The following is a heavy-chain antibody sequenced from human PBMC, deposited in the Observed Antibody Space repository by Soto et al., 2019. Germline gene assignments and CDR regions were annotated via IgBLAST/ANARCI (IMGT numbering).Heavy chain of an antibody. D-gene: IGHD6-19*01. V-gene: IGHV4-34*01. CDR2: INHSGST. J-gene: IGHJ4*02. CDR3: AREHLPLHSSGWFVY. Sequence: QVQLQQWGAGLLKPSETLSLTCAVYGGSFSGYYWSWIRQPPGKGLEWIGEINHSGSTNYNPSLKSRVTLXXDXSXXQFSRKLSSVTSADTAVYYCAREHLPLHSSGWFVYWGQGTLVTVSS. CDR1: GGSFSGYY.